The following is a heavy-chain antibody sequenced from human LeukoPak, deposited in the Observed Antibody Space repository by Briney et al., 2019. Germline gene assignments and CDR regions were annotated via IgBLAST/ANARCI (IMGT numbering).Heavy chain of an antibody. CDR2: INHNGNVN. V-gene: IGHV3-7*03. J-gene: IGHJ6*02. Sequence: GGSLRLSCVASGFTFSDYWMSWVRQAPGKGLEWVASINHNGNVNYYVDSVKGRFTISRDNAKNSLYLQMSNLRAEDTAVYFCARGGGLDVWGQGATVTVSS. CDR1: GFTFSDYW. D-gene: IGHD3-16*01. CDR3: ARGGGLDV.